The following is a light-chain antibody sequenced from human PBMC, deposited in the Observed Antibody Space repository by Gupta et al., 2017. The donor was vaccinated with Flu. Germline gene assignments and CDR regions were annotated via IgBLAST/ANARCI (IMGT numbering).Light chain of an antibody. CDR1: QGVSSSY. V-gene: IGKV3-20*01. Sequence: EIVLTQSPGTLSLPPGERPTLSCRASQGVSSSYLAWYQQKPGQAPRLLIYGASSRATGIPDRFSGSGSGTDFTLTISRLEPEDFAVYYCQQYGSSPPYTFGQGTKLEIK. CDR2: GAS. J-gene: IGKJ2*01. CDR3: QQYGSSPPYT.